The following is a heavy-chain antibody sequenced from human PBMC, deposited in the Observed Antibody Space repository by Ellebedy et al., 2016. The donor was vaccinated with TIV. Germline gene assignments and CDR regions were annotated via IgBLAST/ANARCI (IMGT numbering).Heavy chain of an antibody. J-gene: IGHJ4*02. Sequence: GGSLRLSCAASGFTFSSYAMSWVRQAPGKGLEWVSAISCSGGSTYYADSVKGRFTISRDNSKNTLYLQMNSLRAEDTAVYYCAKDRAGIVGATNVWGQGTLVTVSS. CDR1: GFTFSSYA. CDR3: AKDRAGIVGATNV. V-gene: IGHV3-23*01. CDR2: ISCSGGST. D-gene: IGHD1-26*01.